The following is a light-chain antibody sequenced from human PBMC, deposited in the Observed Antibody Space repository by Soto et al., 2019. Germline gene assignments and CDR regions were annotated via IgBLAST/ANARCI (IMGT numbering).Light chain of an antibody. CDR3: SSYRTGGSYV. CDR2: DVT. V-gene: IGLV2-14*01. CDR1: SSDVGGYNS. Sequence: QSVRTRLASVSSSPGLSIAISCTGTSSDVGGYNSVSWYQQHPGKAPKLVIYDVTSRPSGVSNRFSGSKSGNTASLTISGLQAEDEGDYYCSSYRTGGSYVFVTGTKVTVL. J-gene: IGLJ1*01.